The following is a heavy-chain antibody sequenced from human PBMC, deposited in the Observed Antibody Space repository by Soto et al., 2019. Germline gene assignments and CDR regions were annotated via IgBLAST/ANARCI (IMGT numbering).Heavy chain of an antibody. Sequence: QITLKEFGTTLVKPTQPLTLTCTFSGFSLPTDRVGVGWIRQPPGKALEWLAVIYWDDTKTYRPSMKSRLTITKDTSKNQVALTMTDMDPVDTATYYCAHAYGGRSLYWGQGTLVTVSS. CDR1: GFSLPTDRVG. J-gene: IGHJ4*02. D-gene: IGHD1-26*01. CDR3: AHAYGGRSLY. V-gene: IGHV2-5*02. CDR2: IYWDDTK.